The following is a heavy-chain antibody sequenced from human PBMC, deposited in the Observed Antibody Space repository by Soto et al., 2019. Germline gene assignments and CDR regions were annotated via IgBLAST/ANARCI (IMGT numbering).Heavy chain of an antibody. D-gene: IGHD5-12*01. V-gene: IGHV3-23*01. CDR3: AKDEGYRGYDLSFNCFDP. CDR2: ISFSGSST. CDR1: GFTFSSYA. Sequence: GGSLRLSCAASGFTFSSYAMSWVRQAPGKGLEWVSAISFSGSSTYYADSVKGRFTISRDNSKNTLYLQMNNLRAEDTAVYYCAKDEGYRGYDLSFNCFDPWGQGTLVTVSS. J-gene: IGHJ5*02.